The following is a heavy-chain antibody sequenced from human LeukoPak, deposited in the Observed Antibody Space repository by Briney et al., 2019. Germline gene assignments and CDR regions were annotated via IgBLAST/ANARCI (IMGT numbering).Heavy chain of an antibody. V-gene: IGHV3-30*18. Sequence: GGSLRLSCAASGFTFSSYGMHWVRQAPGKGLEWVAVLSYDGSNKYYADSVKGRFTISRDNSKNTLYLQMNSLRAEDTAVYYCAKSGSSPYYYGMDVWGQGTTVTVSS. D-gene: IGHD6-13*01. J-gene: IGHJ6*02. CDR2: LSYDGSNK. CDR3: AKSGSSPYYYGMDV. CDR1: GFTFSSYG.